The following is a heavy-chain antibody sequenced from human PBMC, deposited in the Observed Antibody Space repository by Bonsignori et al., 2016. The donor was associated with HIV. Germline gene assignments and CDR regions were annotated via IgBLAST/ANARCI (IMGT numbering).Heavy chain of an antibody. CDR2: IYPGDSDT. V-gene: IGHV5-51*01. D-gene: IGHD7-27*01. J-gene: IGHJ4*02. Sequence: VRQMPGKGLEWMGIIYPGDSDTRYSPSFQGQVTISADKSISTAYLQWSSLKASDTAMYYCARRMGVKLGRTDFDYWGQGTLVTVSS. CDR3: ARRMGVKLGRTDFDY.